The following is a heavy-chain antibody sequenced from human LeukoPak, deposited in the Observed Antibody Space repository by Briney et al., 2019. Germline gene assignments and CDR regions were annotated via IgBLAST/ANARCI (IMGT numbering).Heavy chain of an antibody. Sequence: GGSLRLSCAASGFTVSSNYMSWVRQAPGKGLEWVSVIYSGGSTYYADSVKGRFTISRDNSKNTLYLQMNSLRAEDTAVYYCARDRYYDSSGYYPFDYWGQGTLVTVSS. V-gene: IGHV3-53*01. CDR2: IYSGGST. D-gene: IGHD3-22*01. CDR1: GFTVSSNY. J-gene: IGHJ4*02. CDR3: ARDRYYDSSGYYPFDY.